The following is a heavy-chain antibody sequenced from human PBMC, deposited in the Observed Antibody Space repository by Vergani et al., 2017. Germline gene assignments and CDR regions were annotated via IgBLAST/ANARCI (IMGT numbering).Heavy chain of an antibody. D-gene: IGHD3-3*01. V-gene: IGHV3-23*01. CDR3: ASENYDFWSGYYYYYYYMDV. J-gene: IGHJ6*03. CDR1: GFRVTTYY. CDR2: ISGSGGST. Sequence: VELLESGGGLAQPGGSLRVSCSASGFRVTTYYMSWVRQAPGKGLEWVSVISGSGGSTYYADSVKGRFTISRDNSKNTLYLQMNSLRAEDTAVYYCASENYDFWSGYYYYYYYMDVWGKGTTVTVSS.